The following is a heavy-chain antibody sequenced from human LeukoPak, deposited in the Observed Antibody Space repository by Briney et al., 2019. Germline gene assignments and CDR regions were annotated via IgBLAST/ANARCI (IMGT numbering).Heavy chain of an antibody. V-gene: IGHV3-23*01. Sequence: GGSLRLSCAASGFTFSSYGMSWVRQAPGKGLEWVSAISGSGGSTYYADSVKGRFTISRDNSKNTLYLQMNSLRAEDTAVYYCAKAYYYDSSGYYSWKECFDYWGQGTLVTVSS. CDR1: GFTFSSYG. CDR3: AKAYYYDSSGYYSWKECFDY. CDR2: ISGSGGST. J-gene: IGHJ4*02. D-gene: IGHD3-22*01.